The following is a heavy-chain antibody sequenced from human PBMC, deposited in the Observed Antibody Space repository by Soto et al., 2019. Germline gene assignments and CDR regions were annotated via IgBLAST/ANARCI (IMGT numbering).Heavy chain of an antibody. J-gene: IGHJ5*02. D-gene: IGHD3-22*01. Sequence: QITLKESGPTLVQPTQPLTLTCTFSGFSLSTSGVGVGWIRQPPGKALEWLALIYWDDDKRYSPSLKSRLTITKDTSKNQVVLTMTNIDPVDTARYSCAHRRLVTYYHDRAPGRFGPWGQGTLVTVSA. CDR3: AHRRLVTYYHDRAPGRFGP. V-gene: IGHV2-5*02. CDR2: IYWDDDK. CDR1: GFSLSTSGVG.